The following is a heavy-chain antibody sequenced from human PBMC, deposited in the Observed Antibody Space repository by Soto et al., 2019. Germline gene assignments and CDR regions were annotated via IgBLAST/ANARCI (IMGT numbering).Heavy chain of an antibody. Sequence: SEPLSLTCTVSGGSISSYYWSWIRQPPGKGLEWIGYIYYSGSTNYNPSLKSRVTISVDTSKNQFSLKLSSVTAADTAVYYCAREQTSPPYGDSGFGYWGQGTLGHRLL. V-gene: IGHV4-59*01. CDR1: GGSISSYY. J-gene: IGHJ4*02. CDR2: IYYSGST. CDR3: AREQTSPPYGDSGFGY. D-gene: IGHD4-17*01.